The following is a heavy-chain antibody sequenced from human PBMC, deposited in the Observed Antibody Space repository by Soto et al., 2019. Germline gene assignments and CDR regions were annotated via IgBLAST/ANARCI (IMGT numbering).Heavy chain of an antibody. Sequence: PGGSLRLSCAASGFTFSSYGMHWVRQAPGKGLEWVAVIWYDGSNKYYADSVKGRFTISRDNSKNTLYLQMNSLRAEDTAVYYCAREGTPVTDDPNWFAPWGQGTLVTVSS. CDR2: IWYDGSNK. D-gene: IGHD4-17*01. CDR1: GFTFSSYG. CDR3: AREGTPVTDDPNWFAP. V-gene: IGHV3-33*01. J-gene: IGHJ5*02.